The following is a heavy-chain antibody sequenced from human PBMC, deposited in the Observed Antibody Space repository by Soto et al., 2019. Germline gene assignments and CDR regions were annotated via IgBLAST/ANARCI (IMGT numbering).Heavy chain of an antibody. Sequence: ASVKVSCKASGYTFTGYYMHWVRQAPGQGLEWMGWINPNSGGTNYAQKFQGRVTITADESTSTAYMELSSLRSEDTAVYYCARGGSMRDHSGYEAHWGQGTLVTVS. V-gene: IGHV1-2*02. CDR1: GYTFTGYY. CDR2: INPNSGGT. D-gene: IGHD5-12*01. J-gene: IGHJ4*02. CDR3: ARGGSMRDHSGYEAH.